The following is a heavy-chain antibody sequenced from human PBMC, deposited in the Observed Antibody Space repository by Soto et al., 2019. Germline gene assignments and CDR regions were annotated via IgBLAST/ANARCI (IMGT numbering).Heavy chain of an antibody. D-gene: IGHD6-19*01. V-gene: IGHV3-30*04. Sequence: HPGGSLRLSCAASGFTFSSYAMHWVRQAPGKGLEWLAVISYDGREKYYADSAKGRFTISRDSSKNTAYLQMNSLRAEDTAVYYCARDPLAVTGSFVDYWGQGTLVTVSS. CDR3: ARDPLAVTGSFVDY. CDR2: ISYDGREK. CDR1: GFTFSSYA. J-gene: IGHJ4*02.